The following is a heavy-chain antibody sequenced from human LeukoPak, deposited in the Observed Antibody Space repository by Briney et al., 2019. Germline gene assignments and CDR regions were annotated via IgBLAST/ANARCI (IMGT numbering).Heavy chain of an antibody. D-gene: IGHD3-10*01. Sequence: GGSLRLSCAASGFTFSDYYMSWIRQAPGKGLEWVSVIYSGGSTYYADSVTGRFTISRDNSKNTLCLQMNSLRAEDTAVYYCAKGGWFDAFGIWGQGTMVTVSS. V-gene: IGHV3-66*01. CDR2: IYSGGST. CDR3: AKGGWFDAFGI. J-gene: IGHJ3*02. CDR1: GFTFSDYY.